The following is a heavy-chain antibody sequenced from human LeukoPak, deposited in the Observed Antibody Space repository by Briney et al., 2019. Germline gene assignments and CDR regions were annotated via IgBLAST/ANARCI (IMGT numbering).Heavy chain of an antibody. D-gene: IGHD1-26*01. CDR2: IYYSGST. V-gene: IGHV4-39*01. Sequence: PSETLSLTRTVSGGSISSSSYYWGWIRQPPGKGLEWIGSIYYSGSTYYNPSLKSRVTISVDTSKNQFSLKLSSVTAADTAVYYCARWDSSFDYWGQGTLVTVSS. J-gene: IGHJ4*02. CDR3: ARWDSSFDY. CDR1: GGSISSSSYY.